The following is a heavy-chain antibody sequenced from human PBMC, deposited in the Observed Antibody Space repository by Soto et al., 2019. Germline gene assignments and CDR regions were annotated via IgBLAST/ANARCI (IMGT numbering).Heavy chain of an antibody. Sequence: GGSLRLSCVVSGFNFRIYTMNWVRQAPGKGREWVSSISQTGDYIFYADSVKGRFTISRDNGKSSLYLQMNSLRGEDTAVDYCARDSALFPFLEWHPPPQYGMDVWGQGTAVTVSS. CDR3: ARDSALFPFLEWHPPPQYGMDV. D-gene: IGHD3-3*01. CDR2: ISQTGDYI. CDR1: GFNFRIYT. J-gene: IGHJ6*02. V-gene: IGHV3-21*01.